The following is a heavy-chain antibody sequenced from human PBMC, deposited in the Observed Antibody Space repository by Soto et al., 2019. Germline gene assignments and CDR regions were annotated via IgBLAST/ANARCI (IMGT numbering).Heavy chain of an antibody. Sequence: GESLKISCKGSGYSFTNYWIAWVRQMPGKGLEWMGIIYPGDSDTRYSPSFQGQVTISADKSITTAYLQWRSLKASDTAMYYCARQYISSYGYFSFQNWGQGTMVTVSS. D-gene: IGHD5-18*01. J-gene: IGHJ4*02. CDR1: GYSFTNYW. V-gene: IGHV5-51*01. CDR2: IYPGDSDT. CDR3: ARQYISSYGYFSFQN.